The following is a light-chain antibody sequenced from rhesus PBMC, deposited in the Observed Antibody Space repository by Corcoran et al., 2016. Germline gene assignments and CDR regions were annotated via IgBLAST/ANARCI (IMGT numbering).Light chain of an antibody. CDR2: KAS. Sequence: DIQMTQSPSSLSASVGDTVTITCRASQSISSWLAWYQQKPGKAPKLLIYKASSLQRGVPSRFSGSGPGTYFTLTISSLQSEDFATYYCQQDSSSPYSFGQGTKVEIK. CDR3: QQDSSSPYS. J-gene: IGKJ2*01. CDR1: QSISSW. V-gene: IGKV1-22*01.